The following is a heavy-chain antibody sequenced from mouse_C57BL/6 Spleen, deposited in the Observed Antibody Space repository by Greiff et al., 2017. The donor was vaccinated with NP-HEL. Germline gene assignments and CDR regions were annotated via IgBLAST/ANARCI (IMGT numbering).Heavy chain of an antibody. CDR1: GYTFTSYW. J-gene: IGHJ3*01. CDR3: ANLYDSGGFAY. Sequence: VQLQQSGAELAKPGASVKLSCKASGYTFTSYWMHWVKQRPGQGLEWIGYINPSSGYTKYNQKFKDKATLTADKSSSTAYMQLSSLPYEDSAVYDCANLYDSGGFAYWGQGTLVTVSA. D-gene: IGHD2-4*01. V-gene: IGHV1-7*01. CDR2: INPSSGYT.